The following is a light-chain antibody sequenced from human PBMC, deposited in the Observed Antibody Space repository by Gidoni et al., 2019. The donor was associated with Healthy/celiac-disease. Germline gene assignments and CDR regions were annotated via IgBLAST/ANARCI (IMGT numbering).Light chain of an antibody. CDR3: QTWGTGIQV. V-gene: IGLV4-69*01. CDR2: LNSDGSH. Sequence: HLVLTQSPSASASLGASVKRTCTLSSGHSSYAIAWHQQQPEKGPRYLMKLNSDGSHSKGDGIPDRFSGSSSGAERYLTISSLQSEDEADYYCQTWGTGIQVFGGGTKLTVL. CDR1: SGHSSYA. J-gene: IGLJ2*01.